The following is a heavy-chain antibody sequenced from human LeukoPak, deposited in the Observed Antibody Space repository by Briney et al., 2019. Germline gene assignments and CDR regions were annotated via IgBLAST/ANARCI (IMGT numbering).Heavy chain of an antibody. CDR3: AVGYCSSTSCSPDAFDI. CDR2: IYYSGST. J-gene: IGHJ3*02. Sequence: SETLSLTCTVSGGSISSSSYYWGWIRQPPGKGLEWIGSIYYSGSTYYNPSLKSRVTISVDTSKNQFSLKLSSVTAADTAVYYCAVGYCSSTSCSPDAFDIWGQGTMVTVSS. CDR1: GGSISSSSYY. V-gene: IGHV4-39*01. D-gene: IGHD2-2*01.